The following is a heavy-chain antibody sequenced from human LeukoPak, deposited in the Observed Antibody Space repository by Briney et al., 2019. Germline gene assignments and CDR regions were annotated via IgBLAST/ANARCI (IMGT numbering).Heavy chain of an antibody. Sequence: PGGSLRLSCAASGFTFSSYSMNWVRQAPGKGLEWVSHISSSSSSIYYADSVKGRFTISRDNAKNSLYLQMNSLRAEDTAVYYCARDSPDIYYYYMDVWGKGTTVTVSS. D-gene: IGHD1-14*01. CDR2: ISSSSSSI. V-gene: IGHV3-48*04. CDR3: ARDSPDIYYYYMDV. J-gene: IGHJ6*03. CDR1: GFTFSSYS.